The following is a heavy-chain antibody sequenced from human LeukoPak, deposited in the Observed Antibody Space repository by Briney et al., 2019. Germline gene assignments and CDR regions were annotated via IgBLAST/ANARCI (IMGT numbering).Heavy chain of an antibody. Sequence: GESLKISCKGSGYSFTSYWIGWVRQMPGKGLEWMGIIYPGDSDTRYSPSFQGQVTISADKSISTAYLQWSSLKASDTAMYYCARQRIQLWLRGVLDGMDVWGQGTTVTVSS. CDR3: ARQRIQLWLRGVLDGMDV. V-gene: IGHV5-51*01. CDR1: GYSFTSYW. D-gene: IGHD5-18*01. J-gene: IGHJ6*02. CDR2: IYPGDSDT.